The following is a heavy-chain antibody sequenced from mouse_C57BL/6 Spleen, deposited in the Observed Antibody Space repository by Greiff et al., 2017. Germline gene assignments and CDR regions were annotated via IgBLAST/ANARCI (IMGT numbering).Heavy chain of an antibody. Sequence: VQLQQPGAELVRPGSSVKLSCKASGYTFTSYWMHWVKQRPIHGLEWIGNIDPSDSETHYNQKFKDKATLTVDKSSSTAYMQLSSLTSEDSAVYYCARISAYYSNYVAWFAYWGQGTLVTVSA. CDR1: GYTFTSYW. CDR2: IDPSDSET. CDR3: ARISAYYSNYVAWFAY. V-gene: IGHV1-52*01. D-gene: IGHD2-5*01. J-gene: IGHJ3*01.